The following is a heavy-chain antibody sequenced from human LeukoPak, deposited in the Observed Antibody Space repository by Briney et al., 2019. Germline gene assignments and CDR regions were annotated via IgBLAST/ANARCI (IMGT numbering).Heavy chain of an antibody. D-gene: IGHD2/OR15-2a*01. V-gene: IGHV3-21*01. J-gene: IGHJ4*02. Sequence: GGSLRLSCAAPGITFSNYNMNWVRQAPGKGLEWISSITSSSSYTFYADSVKDRFTISRDNAKNSLYLQMNSLRVEDTAIYYCARDTEYYFDYWGQGTLVTVSS. CDR2: ITSSSSYT. CDR1: GITFSNYN. CDR3: ARDTEYYFDY.